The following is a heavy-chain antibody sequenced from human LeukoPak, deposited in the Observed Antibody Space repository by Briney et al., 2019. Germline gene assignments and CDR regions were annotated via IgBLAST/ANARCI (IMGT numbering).Heavy chain of an antibody. D-gene: IGHD4-11*01. CDR2: ISGSGGST. J-gene: IGHJ4*02. CDR1: GFTFSSYA. V-gene: IGHV3-23*01. Sequence: GGSLRLSCAASGFTFSSYAMSWVRQAPGKGLEWVSAISGSGGSTYYADSVKGRFTISRDNSKNTLYLQMNSLRAEDTAVYFCARSVPDYTRFDYWGQGALVTVSS. CDR3: ARSVPDYTRFDY.